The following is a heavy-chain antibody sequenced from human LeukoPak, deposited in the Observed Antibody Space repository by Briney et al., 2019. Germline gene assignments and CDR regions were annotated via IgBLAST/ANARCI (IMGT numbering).Heavy chain of an antibody. V-gene: IGHV3-33*01. CDR3: ARALSSSGWYDPYYYYGMDV. Sequence: PGRSLRLSCAASGFTFSSYGMHWVRQAPGKGLEWVAVIWYDGSNKYYADSVKGRFTISRDNSKNTLYLQMNSLRAEDTAVYYCARALSSSGWYDPYYYYGMDVWGQGTTVTVSS. CDR2: IWYDGSNK. D-gene: IGHD6-19*01. J-gene: IGHJ6*02. CDR1: GFTFSSYG.